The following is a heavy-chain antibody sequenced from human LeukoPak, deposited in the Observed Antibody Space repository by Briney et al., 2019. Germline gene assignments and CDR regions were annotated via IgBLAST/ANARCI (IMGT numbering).Heavy chain of an antibody. V-gene: IGHV3-48*01. CDR2: ISTSSSTI. CDR3: ARDRYCGSASCQYYYYSGLDV. D-gene: IGHD2-2*01. CDR1: GFTFSTYS. J-gene: IGHJ6*02. Sequence: PGGSLRLSCAASGFTFSTYSMNWVRQAPGKGLEWVSYISTSSSTIYYADSVKGRFTISRDNAKNSLYLQMNSLRAEDTAVYFCARDRYCGSASCQYYYYSGLDVWGQGTTVTVSS.